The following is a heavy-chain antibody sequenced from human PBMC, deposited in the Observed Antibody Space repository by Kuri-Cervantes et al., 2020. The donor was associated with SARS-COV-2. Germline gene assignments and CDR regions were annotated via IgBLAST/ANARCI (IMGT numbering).Heavy chain of an antibody. J-gene: IGHJ4*02. CDR2: IYHSGST. Sequence: SETLSLTCAVSGYSISSGYYWGWIRQPPGKGLEWIGSIYHSGSTYYNPSLKSRVTISVDTSKNQISLKLSSVTAADTAVYYCARLSSIAAPTDYWGQGTLVTDSS. V-gene: IGHV4-38-2*01. D-gene: IGHD6-6*01. CDR3: ARLSSIAAPTDY. CDR1: GYSISSGYY.